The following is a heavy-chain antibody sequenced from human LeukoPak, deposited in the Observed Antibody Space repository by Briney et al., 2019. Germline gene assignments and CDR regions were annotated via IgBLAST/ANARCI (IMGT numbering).Heavy chain of an antibody. V-gene: IGHV3-23*01. D-gene: IGHD3-9*01. Sequence: PGGSLRLSCAASGFTFSSYAMSWVRQAPGKGLEWVSAISGSGGSTYYADSVKGRFTISRDNSKSTLYLQMNSLRAEDTAVYYCAKRGLYDILPGGYMDVWGKGTTVTVSS. CDR1: GFTFSSYA. CDR3: AKRGLYDILPGGYMDV. CDR2: ISGSGGST. J-gene: IGHJ6*03.